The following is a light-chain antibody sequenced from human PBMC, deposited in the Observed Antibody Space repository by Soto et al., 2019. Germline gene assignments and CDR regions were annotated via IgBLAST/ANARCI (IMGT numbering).Light chain of an antibody. V-gene: IGKV3-15*01. J-gene: IGKJ5*01. CDR1: QSVAKD. CDR3: QQYNKWPQT. Sequence: EIVLTQSPGTLSLSPGERVTLSCRASQSVAKDLAWYQHKPGQAPRLLTHGASTRATGIPARFSGVGSGTEFTLTISSLQSEDFGVYYCQQYNKWPQTFGQGTRLEIK. CDR2: GAS.